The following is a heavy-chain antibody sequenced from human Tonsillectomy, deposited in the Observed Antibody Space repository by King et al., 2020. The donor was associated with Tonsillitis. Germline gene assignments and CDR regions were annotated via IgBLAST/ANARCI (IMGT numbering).Heavy chain of an antibody. CDR2: ISSSNSDI. V-gene: IGHV3-48*01. D-gene: IGHD2-15*01. CDR3: ARDEYCSGGSCTYYGIDV. J-gene: IGHJ6*02. Sequence: VQLVESGGGLVQPGGSLRLSCAASGFTFSRYTMNWVRQAPGKGLEWVSYISSSNSDIYYADSVKGRFTISRDNAKNSLYLQMTSLRAEDTAVYYCARDEYCSGGSCTYYGIDVGGQGTTVTVSS. CDR1: GFTFSRYT.